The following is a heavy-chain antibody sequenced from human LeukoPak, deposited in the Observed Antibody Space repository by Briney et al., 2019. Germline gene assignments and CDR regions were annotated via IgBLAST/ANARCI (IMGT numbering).Heavy chain of an antibody. CDR1: GGSISSSGYS. V-gene: IGHV4-30-2*01. J-gene: IGHJ6*02. CDR3: GKGYYGMDV. CDR2: IHHTGST. Sequence: SETLSLTCAVSGGSISSSGYSWSWIRQPPGKGLEWIGYIHHTGSTYYNPSLKSRVTISVDMSENQFSLKLSSVTAADTAVYYCGKGYYGMDVWGQGTTVTVSS.